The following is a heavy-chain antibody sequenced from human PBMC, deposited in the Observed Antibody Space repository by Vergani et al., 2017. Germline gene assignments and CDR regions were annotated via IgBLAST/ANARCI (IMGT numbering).Heavy chain of an antibody. CDR3: ARVLAGGCSGGSCYSGNWFDP. V-gene: IGHV4-34*01. D-gene: IGHD2-15*01. Sequence: QVQLQQWGAGLLKPSETLSLTCAVYGGSFSGYYWSWIRQPPGKGLEWIGEINHSGSTNYNPSLKSRVTISVDTSKNQFSLKLSSVTAADTAVYYCARVLAGGCSGGSCYSGNWFDPWGQGTLVTVSS. CDR2: INHSGST. J-gene: IGHJ5*02. CDR1: GGSFSGYY.